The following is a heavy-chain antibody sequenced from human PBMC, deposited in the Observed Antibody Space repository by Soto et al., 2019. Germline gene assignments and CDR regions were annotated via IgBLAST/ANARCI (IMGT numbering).Heavy chain of an antibody. CDR1: GYTFTSYG. Sequence: QVQLVQSGAEVKKPGASVKVSCKASGYTFTSYGISWVRQAPGQGLEWMGWISAYNGNTNYAQKLQGRVTMTTDTSKSTAYMELRSLRSDDTAVYYCARDSYLRGYSGYGIDYWGQGTLVTVSS. D-gene: IGHD5-12*01. CDR2: ISAYNGNT. V-gene: IGHV1-18*04. J-gene: IGHJ4*02. CDR3: ARDSYLRGYSGYGIDY.